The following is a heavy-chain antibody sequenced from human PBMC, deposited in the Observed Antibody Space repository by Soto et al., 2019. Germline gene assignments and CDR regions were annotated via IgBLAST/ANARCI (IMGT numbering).Heavy chain of an antibody. CDR1: GGYIGGFY. CDR3: ARAGHIPDIVVVPAAIGWFDP. CDR2: IYYSGST. D-gene: IGHD2-2*01. V-gene: IGHV4-59*01. J-gene: IGHJ5*02. Sequence: LETLCLPCTVAGGYIGGFYCSWVRQPPGKGLEWIGYIYYSGSTNYNPSLKSRVTIPVDTSKNQFSLKLSSVTAADTAVYYCARAGHIPDIVVVPAAIGWFDPWGQGTLVTVSS.